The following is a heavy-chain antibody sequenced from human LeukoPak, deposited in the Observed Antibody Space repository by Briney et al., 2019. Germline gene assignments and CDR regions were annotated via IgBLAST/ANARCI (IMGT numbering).Heavy chain of an antibody. Sequence: GASVKVSCKASGYTFTSYGISWVRQAPGQGLEWMGRIIPILGIANYAQKFQGRVTITADKSTSTAYMELSSLRSEDTAVYYCARVDGDYAAIGWGQGTLVTVSS. CDR2: IIPILGIA. V-gene: IGHV1-69*04. CDR1: GYTFTSYG. CDR3: ARVDGDYAAIG. J-gene: IGHJ4*02. D-gene: IGHD4-17*01.